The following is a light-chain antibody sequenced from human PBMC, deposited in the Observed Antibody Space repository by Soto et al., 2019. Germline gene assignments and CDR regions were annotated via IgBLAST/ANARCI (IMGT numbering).Light chain of an antibody. V-gene: IGKV1D-8*03. CDR3: QYYNNWLAT. CDR2: AAS. CDR1: QGISSY. J-gene: IGKJ4*01. Sequence: VCMTESRSLLSSCTGYGVTISXLMSQGISSYLAWYQQKPGKAPELLIYAASTRATGVSARFSGSGSGTEFTLAISSLQSEDFTIYYCQYYNNWLATFGGGTKVDIK.